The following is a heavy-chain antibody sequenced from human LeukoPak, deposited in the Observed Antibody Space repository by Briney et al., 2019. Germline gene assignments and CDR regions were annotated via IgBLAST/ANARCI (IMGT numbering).Heavy chain of an antibody. D-gene: IGHD3-10*01. V-gene: IGHV1-2*02. CDR2: INPNSGGT. CDR1: GYTFTGYY. J-gene: IGHJ4*02. Sequence: ASVKVSCKASGYTFTGYYMHWVRQAPGQGLEWMGWINPNSGGTNYAQKFQGRVTMTRDTSISTAYMELSRLRSDDTAVYYCARVLYYYGSGSYDYWGQGTLVTVSS. CDR3: ARVLYYYGSGSYDY.